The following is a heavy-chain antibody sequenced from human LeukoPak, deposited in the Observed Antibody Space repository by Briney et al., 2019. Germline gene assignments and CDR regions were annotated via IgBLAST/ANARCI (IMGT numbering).Heavy chain of an antibody. CDR3: AKAPLEYSSSWGDYYYYYYMDV. CDR1: GFTFSSYA. Sequence: PGGSLRLSCAASGFTFSSYAMSWVRQAPGKGLEWVSAISGSGGSTYYADSVKGRFTISRDNSKNTLYLQMNSLRAEDTAVYYCAKAPLEYSSSWGDYYYYYYMDVWGKGTTVTVSS. CDR2: ISGSGGST. D-gene: IGHD6-6*01. V-gene: IGHV3-23*01. J-gene: IGHJ6*03.